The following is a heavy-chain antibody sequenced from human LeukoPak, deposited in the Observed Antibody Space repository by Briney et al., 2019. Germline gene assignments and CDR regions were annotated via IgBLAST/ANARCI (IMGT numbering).Heavy chain of an antibody. J-gene: IGHJ4*02. CDR1: GGSVSSYY. V-gene: IGHV4-59*02. Sequence: SETLSLTCTVSGGSVSSYYWSWIRQPPGKGLEWVGYIYYSGSTNYNPSLKSRVTISVDTSKNQFSLKLSSVTAADTAVYYCASSYGSGSYYGGAFDYWGQGTLVTVSS. D-gene: IGHD3-10*01. CDR2: IYYSGST. CDR3: ASSYGSGSYYGGAFDY.